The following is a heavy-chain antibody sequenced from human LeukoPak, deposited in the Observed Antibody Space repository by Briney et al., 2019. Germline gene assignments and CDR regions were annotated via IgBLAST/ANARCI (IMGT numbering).Heavy chain of an antibody. CDR2: IYYSGST. V-gene: IGHV4-39*01. J-gene: IGHJ4*02. CDR1: GGSIGSSSYY. CDR3: ARRLRTTVVTDYFDY. D-gene: IGHD4-23*01. Sequence: PSETLSLTCTVSGGSIGSSSYYWGWIRQPPGKGLEWIGSIYYSGSTYYNPSLKSRVTISVDTSKNQFSLKLSSVTAADTAVYYCARRLRTTVVTDYFDYWGQGTLVTVSS.